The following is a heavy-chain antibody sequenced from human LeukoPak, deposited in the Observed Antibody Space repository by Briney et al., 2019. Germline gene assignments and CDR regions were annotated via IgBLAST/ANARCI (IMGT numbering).Heavy chain of an antibody. V-gene: IGHV1-18*01. Sequence: ASVKVSCKASGYTFTSYGISWVRQAPGQGLEWMGWISAYNGNTNYAQKLQGRVTMTTDTSMSTAYMELRSLRSDDTAVYYCASIAGYSSGWYVLDYWGQGTLVTVSS. CDR3: ASIAGYSSGWYVLDY. J-gene: IGHJ4*02. D-gene: IGHD6-19*01. CDR1: GYTFTSYG. CDR2: ISAYNGNT.